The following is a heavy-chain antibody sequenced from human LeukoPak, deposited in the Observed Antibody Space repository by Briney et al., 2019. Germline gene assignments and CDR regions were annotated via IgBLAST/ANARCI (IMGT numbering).Heavy chain of an antibody. CDR3: ARGANYYGSGSYYGRRLPSLFDY. V-gene: IGHV4-34*01. Sequence: SETLSLTCTVSGGSISSYYWSWIRQPPGKGLVWIGEINHSGSTNYNPSLKSRVTISVDTSKNQFSLKLSSVTAADTAVYYCARGANYYGSGSYYGRRLPSLFDYWGQGTLVTVSS. CDR1: GGSISSYY. J-gene: IGHJ4*02. D-gene: IGHD3-10*01. CDR2: INHSGST.